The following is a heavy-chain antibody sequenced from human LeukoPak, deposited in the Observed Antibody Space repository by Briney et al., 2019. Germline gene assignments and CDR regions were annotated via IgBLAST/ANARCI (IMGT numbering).Heavy chain of an antibody. CDR3: ARDDWYCSGGSCPLFDY. CDR2: IWSDGSDK. D-gene: IGHD2-15*01. Sequence: GGSLRLSCAASGFTFSSYAMHWVRQAPGKGLQWVAVIWSDGSDKYYGDSVKGRFTISRDNSKNSLYLQMNSLRAEDTAVYYCARDDWYCSGGSCPLFDYWGQGTLVTVSS. J-gene: IGHJ4*02. V-gene: IGHV3-33*01. CDR1: GFTFSSYA.